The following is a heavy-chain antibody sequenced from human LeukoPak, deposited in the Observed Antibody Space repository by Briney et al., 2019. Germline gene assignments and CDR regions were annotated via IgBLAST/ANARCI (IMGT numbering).Heavy chain of an antibody. Sequence: PGGSLRLSCAASGFTFSSYAMSWVRQAPGKGLEWVSAISGSGGSTYYADSVKGRLTISRDNSKNTLYLQMNSLRPEDRAVYYCAKGRNVEMATSPHDYWGQGTLVTVSS. CDR3: AKGRNVEMATSPHDY. D-gene: IGHD5-24*01. CDR1: GFTFSSYA. J-gene: IGHJ4*02. V-gene: IGHV3-23*01. CDR2: ISGSGGST.